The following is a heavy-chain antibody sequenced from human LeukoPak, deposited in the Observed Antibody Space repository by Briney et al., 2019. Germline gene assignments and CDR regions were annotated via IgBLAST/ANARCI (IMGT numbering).Heavy chain of an antibody. D-gene: IGHD5-24*01. J-gene: IGHJ3*02. CDR1: GGSFSGYY. CDR2: INHSGST. Sequence: SETLPLTCAVYGGSFSGYYWSWIRQPPGKGLEWIGEINHSGSTNYNPSLKSRVTISVDTSKNQFSLKLSSVTAADTAVYYCARPDRDGYEDAFDIWGQGTMVTVSS. V-gene: IGHV4-34*01. CDR3: ARPDRDGYEDAFDI.